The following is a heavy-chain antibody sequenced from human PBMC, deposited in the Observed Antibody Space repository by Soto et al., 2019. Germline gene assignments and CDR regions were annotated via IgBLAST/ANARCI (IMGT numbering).Heavy chain of an antibody. Sequence: QVQLVQSGAEVKKPGASVKVSCKASGYSFTSYGISWVRPAPGQGPEWMGWISGHNGNTNHPQSLQGRVTMTTDTSRNTAYMELRSLRSDDTAVYYCARHRFNYYDDTVYYYFDSWGQGTLVTVSS. J-gene: IGHJ4*02. CDR3: ARHRFNYYDDTVYYYFDS. D-gene: IGHD3-22*01. CDR2: ISGHNGNT. V-gene: IGHV1-18*04. CDR1: GYSFTSYG.